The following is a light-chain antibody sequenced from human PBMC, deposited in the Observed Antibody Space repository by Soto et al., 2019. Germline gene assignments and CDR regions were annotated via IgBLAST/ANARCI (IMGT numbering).Light chain of an antibody. Sequence: VLIKYQCFLSLSPLERFTLSCSASESVNIMYLGWYQQKPGQAPRLLIFHTSLRPTGIPDRFSGSGSGTDFALTISRLEPEDFAVYYCQHFGGSLPVTFCQVTRLEIK. J-gene: IGKJ5*01. V-gene: IGKV3-20*01. CDR2: HTS. CDR1: ESVNIMY. CDR3: QHFGGSLPVT.